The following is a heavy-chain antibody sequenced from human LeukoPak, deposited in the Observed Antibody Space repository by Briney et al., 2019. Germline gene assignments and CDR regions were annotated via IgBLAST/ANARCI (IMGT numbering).Heavy chain of an antibody. CDR1: GFTFSNYW. J-gene: IGHJ5*02. CDR2: INIDGSST. Sequence: PGGSLRLSCAASGFTFSNYWMHWVRQAPGKGLVWVSRINIDGSSTSYADSVKGRFTISRDNAKNTLYLQMNTLRAEDTAAYYCAREGYYYGSGRPMPFDPWGQGTLVTVSS. D-gene: IGHD3-10*01. CDR3: AREGYYYGSGRPMPFDP. V-gene: IGHV3-74*01.